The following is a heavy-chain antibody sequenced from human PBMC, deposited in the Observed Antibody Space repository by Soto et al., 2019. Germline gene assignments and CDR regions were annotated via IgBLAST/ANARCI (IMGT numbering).Heavy chain of an antibody. J-gene: IGHJ6*02. D-gene: IGHD3-3*01. CDR2: IYSGGST. Sequence: GESLRISCAASGFTVSSNYMSWVRQAPGKGLEWVSVIYSGGSTYYADSVKGRFTISRDNSKNTLYLQMNSLRAEDTAVYYCARDFVDFWSGYSRPVWGQGTTVTVSS. CDR3: ARDFVDFWSGYSRPV. CDR1: GFTVSSNY. V-gene: IGHV3-66*01.